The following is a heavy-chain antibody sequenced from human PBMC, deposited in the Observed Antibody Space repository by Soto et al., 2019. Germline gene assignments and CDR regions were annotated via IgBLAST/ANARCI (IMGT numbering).Heavy chain of an antibody. V-gene: IGHV4-59*08. D-gene: IGHD2-2*03. CDR1: GGSISPYY. J-gene: IGHJ6*02. Sequence: SETLSLTCTVSGGSISPYYWSWIRQPPGKGLEWVGYIYYGGSTSYNPSLKSRVTISLETSKSQFSLRLSSVTAADTAVYYCERLNGYCISSNCHGYYGMDVWGQGTTVTVSS. CDR3: ERLNGYCISSNCHGYYGMDV. CDR2: IYYGGST.